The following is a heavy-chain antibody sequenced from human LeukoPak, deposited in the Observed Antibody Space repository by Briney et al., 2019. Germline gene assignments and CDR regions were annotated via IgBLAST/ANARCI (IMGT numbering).Heavy chain of an antibody. V-gene: IGHV3-23*01. J-gene: IGHJ6*02. CDR1: GFTFSSYA. CDR3: AKSPGTYYDFWSGLYYYYYYGVDV. CDR2: ISGSGGST. Sequence: GGSLRLSCAASGFTFSSYAMSWVRQAPGKGLEWVSAISGSGGSTYYADSVKGRFTISRDNSKNTLYLQMNSLRAEDTAVYYCAKSPGTYYDFWSGLYYYYYYGVDVWGQGTTVTVSS. D-gene: IGHD3-3*01.